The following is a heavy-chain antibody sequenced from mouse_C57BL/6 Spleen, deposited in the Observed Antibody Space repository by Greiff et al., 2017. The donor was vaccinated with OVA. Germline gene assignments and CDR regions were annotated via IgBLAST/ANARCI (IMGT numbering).Heavy chain of an antibody. Sequence: EVKLVESGPGLVKPSQSLSLTCSVTGYSITSGYYWNWIRQFPGNKLEWMGYISYDGSNNYNPSLKNRISITRDTSKNQFFLKLNSVTTEDTATYYCASGLVYYFDYWGQGTTLTVSS. CDR3: ASGLVYYFDY. CDR1: GYSITSGYY. J-gene: IGHJ2*01. V-gene: IGHV3-6*01. D-gene: IGHD3-3*01. CDR2: ISYDGSN.